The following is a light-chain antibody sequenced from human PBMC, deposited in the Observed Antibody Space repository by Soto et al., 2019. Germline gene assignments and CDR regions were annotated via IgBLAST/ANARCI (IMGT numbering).Light chain of an antibody. J-gene: IGKJ1*01. Sequence: DIQMTQSPSSLSASVGDRVTITCQASQDINNYLNWYQQKPGKAPKLLIYDASNLETGVPSRFSGSGPGTDFTFSISTPQPEDIATYYCQQYENLPWTFGQGTKVEVK. V-gene: IGKV1-33*01. CDR1: QDINNY. CDR2: DAS. CDR3: QQYENLPWT.